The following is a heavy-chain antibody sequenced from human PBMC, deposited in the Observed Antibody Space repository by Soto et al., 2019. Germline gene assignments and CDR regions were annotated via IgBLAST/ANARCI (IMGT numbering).Heavy chain of an antibody. CDR3: ASEISSGWYGPLC. Sequence: GASVKVSCKASGGTFSSYAISWVRQAPGQGLEWMGGIIPIFGTANYAQKFQGRVTITADESTSTAYMELSSLRSEDTAVYYCASEISSGWYGPLCWGQGTLVTSPQ. CDR2: IIPIFGTA. V-gene: IGHV1-69*13. CDR1: GGTFSSYA. J-gene: IGHJ4*02. D-gene: IGHD6-19*01.